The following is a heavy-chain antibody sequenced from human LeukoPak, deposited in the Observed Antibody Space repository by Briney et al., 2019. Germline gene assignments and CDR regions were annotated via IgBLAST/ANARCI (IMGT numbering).Heavy chain of an antibody. J-gene: IGHJ5*02. CDR1: GGSFSGFY. D-gene: IGHD2-2*02. V-gene: IGHV4-34*01. CDR2: INDSGST. CDR3: ARGYCSSTSCYTHWFDP. Sequence: SETLSLTCAVYGGSFSGFYWSWIRQSPTKGLEWIGEINDSGSTNYNPSLKSRVTISVDTSKNQFSLKLSSVTAADTAVYYCARGYCSSTSCYTHWFDPWGQGTLVTVSS.